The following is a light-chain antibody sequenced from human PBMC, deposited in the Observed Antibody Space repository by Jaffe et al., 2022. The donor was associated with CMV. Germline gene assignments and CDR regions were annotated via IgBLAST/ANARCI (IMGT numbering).Light chain of an antibody. V-gene: IGKV1-NL1*01. J-gene: IGKJ2*01. CDR3: QQCYSTPYT. CDR2: ATS. CDR1: QGISKS. Sequence: DIQMTQSPSSLSASVGDRVTITCRASQGISKSLAWYQQRPGKAPNLLLSATSTLQIGVPSRFSGSGSGTDYTLTISSLQPEDFATYYCQQCYSTPYTFGQGTKLEIK.